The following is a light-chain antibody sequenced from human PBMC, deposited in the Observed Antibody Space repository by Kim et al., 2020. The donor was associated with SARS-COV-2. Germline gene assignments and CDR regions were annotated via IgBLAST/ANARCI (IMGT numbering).Light chain of an antibody. J-gene: IGKJ1*01. CDR2: GAS. CDR1: QGISNY. V-gene: IGKV1-27*01. CDR3: QQCKGSPWT. Sequence: DIQMTQSPSSLSASVGDRVTITCRASQGISNYLAWYQQKPGKVPKLLIFGASALQSGVPSRFSGSGSGTDFTLTITSLQPEDVAVYYCQQCKGSPWTFGQGTKVDIK.